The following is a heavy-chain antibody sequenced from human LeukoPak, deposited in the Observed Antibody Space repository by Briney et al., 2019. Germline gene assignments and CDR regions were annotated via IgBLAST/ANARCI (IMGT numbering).Heavy chain of an antibody. J-gene: IGHJ5*02. V-gene: IGHV4-59*11. CDR1: GGSINSHY. Sequence: SETLSLTCIVSGGSINSHYWSWIRQPPGKGLEWIGYIYYSGSTNYNPSLKSRVTISVDTSKNQFSLKLSSVTAADTAVYYCAKGGGTRGFRFGPWGQGTLVTVSS. D-gene: IGHD2-2*01. CDR2: IYYSGST. CDR3: AKGGGTRGFRFGP.